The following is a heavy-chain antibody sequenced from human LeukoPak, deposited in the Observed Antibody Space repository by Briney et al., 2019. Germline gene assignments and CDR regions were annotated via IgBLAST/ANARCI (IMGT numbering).Heavy chain of an antibody. D-gene: IGHD2-2*01. CDR1: GGSFSGYY. Sequence: SETLSLTCAVSGGSFSGYYWSWIRQPPGKGLEWIGYIYYSGSTNYNPSLKSRVTISVDTSKNQFSLKLSSVTAADTAVYYCARGSVVPAASIFFDYWGQGTLDTVSS. CDR2: IYYSGST. V-gene: IGHV4-59*01. CDR3: ARGSVVPAASIFFDY. J-gene: IGHJ4*02.